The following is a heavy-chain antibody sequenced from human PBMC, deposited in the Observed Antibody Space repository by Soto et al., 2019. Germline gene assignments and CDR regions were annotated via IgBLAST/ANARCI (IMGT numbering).Heavy chain of an antibody. CDR1: GFPFNMHD. CDR3: IKDPNWERGY. D-gene: IGHD1-1*01. CDR2: INGPGVST. Sequence: EVHLLESGGGLVQPGGSLRLSCVASGFPFNMHDMNWVRQPPGKGLEYVAKINGPGVSTSYADAVKGRFTISRDNSKDKLYREMNSLRVEDTAVYYCIKDPNWERGYWGQGALVTVSS. V-gene: IGHV3-23*01. J-gene: IGHJ4*02.